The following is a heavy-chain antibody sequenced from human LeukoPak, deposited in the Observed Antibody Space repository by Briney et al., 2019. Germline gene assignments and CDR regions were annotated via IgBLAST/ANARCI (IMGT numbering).Heavy chain of an antibody. V-gene: IGHV5-51*01. CDR2: IYPGDSDT. Sequence: GESLKISCKGSGYSFTSYWISWVRQMPGKGLEWMGIIYPGDSDTRYSPSFQGQVTISADKSISTAYLQWSSLKASDTAMYYCAVLNYYDSSGYYHFDYWGQGTLVTVSS. CDR1: GYSFTSYW. J-gene: IGHJ4*02. D-gene: IGHD3-22*01. CDR3: AVLNYYDSSGYYHFDY.